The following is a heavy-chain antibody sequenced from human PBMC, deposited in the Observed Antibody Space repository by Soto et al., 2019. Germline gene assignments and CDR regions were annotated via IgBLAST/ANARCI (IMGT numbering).Heavy chain of an antibody. Sequence: EVQLLESGGGLVQPGGSLRLSCAASGFTFSSYAMSWVRQAPGKGLEWVSAISGSGGSTYYADSVKGRFTISRDNSKNTLYLQMNSPRAEDTAVYYCAKDYNYCDSSGYHTNFDYWGQGTLVTVSS. D-gene: IGHD3-22*01. J-gene: IGHJ4*02. CDR2: ISGSGGST. V-gene: IGHV3-23*01. CDR3: AKDYNYCDSSGYHTNFDY. CDR1: GFTFSSYA.